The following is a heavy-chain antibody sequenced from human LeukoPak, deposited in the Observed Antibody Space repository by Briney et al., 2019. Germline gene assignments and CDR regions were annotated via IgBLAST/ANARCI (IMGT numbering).Heavy chain of an antibody. Sequence: GGSLRLSCAASGFTFSSYAMSWVRQAPGKWLEWVSAISGSGGSTYYADSVKGRFTISRDNSKNTLYLQMNSLRAEDTAVYYCAKALGSGSYYAYFDYWGQGTLVTVSS. CDR1: GFTFSSYA. CDR3: AKALGSGSYYAYFDY. V-gene: IGHV3-23*01. J-gene: IGHJ4*02. CDR2: ISGSGGST. D-gene: IGHD3-10*01.